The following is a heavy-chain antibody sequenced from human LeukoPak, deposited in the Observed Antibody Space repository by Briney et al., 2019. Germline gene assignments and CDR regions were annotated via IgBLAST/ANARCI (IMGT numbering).Heavy chain of an antibody. D-gene: IGHD5-18*01. CDR1: GDSISSSSYY. Sequence: SDPLSLTCTVCGDSISSSSYYWGWIRTPPGQGLEWIGSIYYSGSTYYNPSLKSRVTISVDTSKNQFSLKLSSATAADTAVYYCAREVAGIQLFDYWGQGTLVTVSS. CDR3: AREVAGIQLFDY. CDR2: IYYSGST. V-gene: IGHV4-39*07. J-gene: IGHJ4*02.